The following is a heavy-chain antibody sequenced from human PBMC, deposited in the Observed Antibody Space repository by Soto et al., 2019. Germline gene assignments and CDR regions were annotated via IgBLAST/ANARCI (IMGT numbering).Heavy chain of an antibody. CDR2: IIPILGIA. D-gene: IGHD3-10*01. CDR3: AREWFGEGMDV. CDR1: RGTFSSYT. Sequence: QVQLVQSGAEVKKPGSSVKVSCKASRGTFSSYTISWVRQAPGQGLEWMGRIIPILGIANYAQKFQGRVTITADKSTSTAYMELSSLRSEDTAVYYCAREWFGEGMDVWGQGTTVTVSS. J-gene: IGHJ6*02. V-gene: IGHV1-69*08.